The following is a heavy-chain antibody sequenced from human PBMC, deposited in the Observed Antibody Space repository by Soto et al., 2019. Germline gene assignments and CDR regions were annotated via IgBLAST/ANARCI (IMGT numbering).Heavy chain of an antibody. J-gene: IGHJ4*02. V-gene: IGHV3-23*01. D-gene: IGHD3-3*01. CDR3: AFGYYDFWSGYYGFYYVDY. CDR1: GFTFSNYA. CDR2: ISGSGSST. Sequence: EVQLLESGGGLVQPGGSLRLSCAASGFTFSNYAMSWVRQAPGKGLEWVSTISGSGSSTYDADSVKGRFTISRDNSKNTLYLQMHSLRAEDTASYYCAFGYYDFWSGYYGFYYVDYWGQGTLVTVSS.